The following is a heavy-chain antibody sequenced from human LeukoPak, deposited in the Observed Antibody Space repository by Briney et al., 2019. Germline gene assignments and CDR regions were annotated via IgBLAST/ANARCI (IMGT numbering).Heavy chain of an antibody. D-gene: IGHD1-26*01. CDR1: GGSISSYY. CDR2: IYYSGST. J-gene: IGHJ4*02. CDR3: ARDSVVGAQFDY. V-gene: IGHV4-59*01. Sequence: SETLSLTCTVSGGSISSYYWSWIRQPPGKGLEWIGYIYYSGSTNYNPSLKSRVTISVDTSKNQFSLKLSSVTAADTAVYYCARDSVVGAQFDYWGQGTLVTVSS.